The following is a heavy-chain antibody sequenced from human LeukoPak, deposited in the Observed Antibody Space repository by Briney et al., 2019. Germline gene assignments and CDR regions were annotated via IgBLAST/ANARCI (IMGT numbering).Heavy chain of an antibody. CDR1: GYTFTGYY. J-gene: IGHJ4*02. CDR3: ARSNYGSGSYSADY. V-gene: IGHV1-2*02. Sequence: ASVKVSCKTSGYTFTGYYMHWVRQAPGQGLQWMGWINPNGGDTNYAQKFQGRVTMTRDTSISTAYMELSRLRSDDTAVYYCARSNYGSGSYSADYWGQGTLVTVSS. CDR2: INPNGGDT. D-gene: IGHD3-10*01.